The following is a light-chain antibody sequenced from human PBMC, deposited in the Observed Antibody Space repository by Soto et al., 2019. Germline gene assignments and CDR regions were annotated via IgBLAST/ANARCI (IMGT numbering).Light chain of an antibody. Sequence: DIQMTQSPSTMSGSVGDRVTLSCRASQTISSWLAWYQQKPGKAPKLLIYKASTLKSGVPSRSSGSGSGTEFTLTISSLQPDDFATYYCQHYNSYSEAVGQGTKV. CDR1: QTISSW. V-gene: IGKV1-5*03. J-gene: IGKJ1*01. CDR3: QHYNSYSEA. CDR2: KAS.